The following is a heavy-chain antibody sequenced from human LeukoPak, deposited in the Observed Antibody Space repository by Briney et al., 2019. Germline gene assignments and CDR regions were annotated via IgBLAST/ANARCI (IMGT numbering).Heavy chain of an antibody. V-gene: IGHV3-23*01. D-gene: IGHD1-26*01. Sequence: PGGSLRLSXAASGFTFSSYAMSWVRQAPGKGLEWVSSISGSGGNTYYADSLKGRFTISRDTSKNTLYLQMNSLRAEDTAVYYCAKEVVGATGDYWGQGTLVTVSS. CDR1: GFTFSSYA. J-gene: IGHJ4*02. CDR2: ISGSGGNT. CDR3: AKEVVGATGDY.